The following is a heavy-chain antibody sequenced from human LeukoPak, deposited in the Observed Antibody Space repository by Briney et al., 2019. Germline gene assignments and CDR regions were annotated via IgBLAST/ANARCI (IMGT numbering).Heavy chain of an antibody. J-gene: IGHJ6*03. Sequence: ASVKVSCKASGYTSTGYYMHWVRQAPGQGLEWMGRINPNSGGTNYAQKFQGRVTMTRDTSISTAYMELSRLRSDDTAVYYCAKVNIGIAAAGTGYYYYMDVWGKGTTVTVSS. CDR3: AKVNIGIAAAGTGYYYYMDV. V-gene: IGHV1-2*06. D-gene: IGHD6-13*01. CDR1: GYTSTGYY. CDR2: INPNSGGT.